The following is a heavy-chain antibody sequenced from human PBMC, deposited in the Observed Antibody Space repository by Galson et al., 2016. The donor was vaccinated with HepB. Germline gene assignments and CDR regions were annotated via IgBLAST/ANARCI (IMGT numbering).Heavy chain of an antibody. CDR1: GFTFGDYA. CDR3: WRDDFWSGYSIYYYYYGMDV. V-gene: IGHV3-49*03. J-gene: IGHJ6*02. Sequence: SLRLSCAASGFTFGDYAMSWFRQAPGKGLEWVGFIRSKAYGGTTKYAAPVKGRFTISRDDSKSIAYLQMNSLRTEDTAVYYCWRDDFWSGYSIYYYYYGMDVWGQGTTVTVSS. D-gene: IGHD3-3*01. CDR2: IRSKAYGGTT.